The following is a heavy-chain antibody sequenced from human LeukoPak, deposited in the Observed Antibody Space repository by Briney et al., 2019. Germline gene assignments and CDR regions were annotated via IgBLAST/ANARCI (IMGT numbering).Heavy chain of an antibody. Sequence: SETLSLTCTVSGGSIISTSYYWSWIRQPPGKGLEWIGEINHSGSTNYNPSLKSRVTISVDTSKNQFSLKLSSVTAADTAVYYCARGGYSGYHDYWGQGTLVTVSS. CDR2: INHSGST. CDR3: ARGGYSGYHDY. CDR1: GGSIISTSYY. D-gene: IGHD5-12*01. J-gene: IGHJ4*02. V-gene: IGHV4-39*07.